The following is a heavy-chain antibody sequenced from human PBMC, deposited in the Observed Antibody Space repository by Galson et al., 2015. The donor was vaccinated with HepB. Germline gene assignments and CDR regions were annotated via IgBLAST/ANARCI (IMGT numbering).Heavy chain of an antibody. Sequence: SLRLSCAASGFTFSSYWMCWVRQAPGKGLEWVANIKQDGSEKYYVDSVKGRFTISRDNAKNSLYLQMNSLRVEDTAVYYCASYCGGDCYFRYYFDYWGQGTLLTVSS. D-gene: IGHD2-21*02. CDR2: IKQDGSEK. J-gene: IGHJ4*02. CDR1: GFTFSSYW. CDR3: ASYCGGDCYFRYYFDY. V-gene: IGHV3-7*03.